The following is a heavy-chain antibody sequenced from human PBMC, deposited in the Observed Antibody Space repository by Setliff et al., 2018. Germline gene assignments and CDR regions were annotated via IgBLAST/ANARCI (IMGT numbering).Heavy chain of an antibody. D-gene: IGHD3-10*01. Sequence: SETLRLSCTASGFTFGDYAMSWIRQPPGKGLEWIGEINHSGSTNYNPSLKSRVTISVDTSKNQFSLKLSSVTAADTAVYYCARGLGHYYGSGTRQRWFDPWGQGTLVTVSS. CDR1: GFTFGDYA. CDR3: ARGLGHYYGSGTRQRWFDP. J-gene: IGHJ5*02. CDR2: INHSGST. V-gene: IGHV4-34*01.